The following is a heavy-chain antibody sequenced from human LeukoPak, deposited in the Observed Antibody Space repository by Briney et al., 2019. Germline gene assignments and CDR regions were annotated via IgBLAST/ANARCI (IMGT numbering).Heavy chain of an antibody. Sequence: GGSLRLSCVGSGFTFRSHAMSWVRQAPEKGLEFVSGIYENGGTTCYADSVKGRFSISRDNSKNTLYLQMDSLRGEDTAVYYCAKDFRIGYSAHFDYWGQGDLVTVSS. D-gene: IGHD2-21*01. CDR1: GFTFRSHA. V-gene: IGHV3-23*01. CDR2: IYENGGTT. J-gene: IGHJ4*02. CDR3: AKDFRIGYSAHFDY.